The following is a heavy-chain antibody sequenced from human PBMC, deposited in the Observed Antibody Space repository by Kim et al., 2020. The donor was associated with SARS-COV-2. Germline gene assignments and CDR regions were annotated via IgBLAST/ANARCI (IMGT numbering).Heavy chain of an antibody. CDR2: MNPNSSNT. V-gene: IGHV1-8*01. J-gene: IGHJ6*03. D-gene: IGHD2-2*01. Sequence: ASVKVSCKASGYTFTSYDINWVRQATGQGLEWMGWMNPNSSNTGYAQKFQGRVTMTRNTSISTAYMELSSLRSEDTAVYYCARGVKVPAAIWISYYYYYMDVWGKGTTVTVSS. CDR3: ARGVKVPAAIWISYYYYYMDV. CDR1: GYTFTSYD.